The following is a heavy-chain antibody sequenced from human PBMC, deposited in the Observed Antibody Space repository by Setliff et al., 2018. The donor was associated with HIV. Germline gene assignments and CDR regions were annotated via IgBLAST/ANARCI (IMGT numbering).Heavy chain of an antibody. Sequence: GGSLRLSCVASGFSLGSYWMSWVRQAPGKGPGWVAHIKQDASEKYFVDSVKGRFTISRDNAKNSLYLQMDSLRAEDTAVYYCARDQYYYDTSGYYRGSAFDFWGQGTLVTVSS. J-gene: IGHJ4*02. CDR1: GFSLGSYW. CDR3: ARDQYYYDTSGYYRGSAFDF. V-gene: IGHV3-7*03. CDR2: IKQDASEK. D-gene: IGHD3-22*01.